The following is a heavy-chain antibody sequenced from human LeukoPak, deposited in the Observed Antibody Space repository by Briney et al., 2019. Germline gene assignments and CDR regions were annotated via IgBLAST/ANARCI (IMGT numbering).Heavy chain of an antibody. CDR2: IYSGGST. V-gene: IGHV3-53*05. Sequence: GGSLRLSCAASGFTVSSNYMSWVRQAPGKGLEWVSVIYSGGSTYYADSVKGRFTISRDNSKNTLYLQMNSLRAEDTAVYYCARDPATGYCSSTRRLHWFQPWGQGTLVPGSS. CDR1: GFTVSSNY. D-gene: IGHD2-2*01. J-gene: IGHJ5*02. CDR3: ARDPATGYCSSTRRLHWFQP.